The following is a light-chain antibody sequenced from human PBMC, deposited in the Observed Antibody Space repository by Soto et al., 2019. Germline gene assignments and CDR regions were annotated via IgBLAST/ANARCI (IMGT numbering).Light chain of an antibody. CDR3: HQRNK. V-gene: IGKV3-11*01. CDR1: QSVRSDY. Sequence: IVLTQSPGTLSLSPGERGSLSCRASQSVRSDYLVWYQYQPGQAPRVLISRASNRATGIPARFTGSRPGTDSTLTISSLEPDASAAYFCHQRNKFGPATPLEIK. CDR2: RAS. J-gene: IGKJ5*01.